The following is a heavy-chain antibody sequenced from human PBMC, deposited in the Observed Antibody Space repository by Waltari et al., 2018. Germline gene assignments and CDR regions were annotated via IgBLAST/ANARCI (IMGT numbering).Heavy chain of an antibody. D-gene: IGHD6-13*01. V-gene: IGHV4-34*01. CDR1: GGSFTGYY. J-gene: IGHJ4*02. CDR2: INHSGDT. Sequence: QVQLQQWGAGLLEPSETLSVTCAVSGGSFTGYYWTWIRQSPGMGLGWIGEINHSGDTDYNPSLKSRVIISVDTPKRQFSLRLSSVTAADTAVYYCARLRRSNWSFEVWGQGTLVTVSS. CDR3: ARLRRSNWSFEV.